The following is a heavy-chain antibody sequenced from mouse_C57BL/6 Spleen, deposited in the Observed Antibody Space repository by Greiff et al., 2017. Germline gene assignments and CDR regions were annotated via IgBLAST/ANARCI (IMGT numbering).Heavy chain of an antibody. J-gene: IGHJ1*03. CDR3: ARHEDYYGSSYGYFDV. Sequence: QVQLQHSGAELVKPGASVKLSCKASGYTFTEYTIHWVKQRSGQGLEWIGWFYPGSGSIKYNEKFKDKATLTADKSSSTVYMELSRLTSEDSAVYFCARHEDYYGSSYGYFDVWGTGATGTVSS. D-gene: IGHD1-1*01. CDR1: GYTFTEYT. CDR2: FYPGSGSI. V-gene: IGHV1-62-2*01.